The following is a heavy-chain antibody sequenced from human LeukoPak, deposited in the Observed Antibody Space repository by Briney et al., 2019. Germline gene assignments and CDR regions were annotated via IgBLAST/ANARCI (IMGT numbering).Heavy chain of an antibody. CDR1: GFTFSGYG. V-gene: IGHV3-64*01. Sequence: GGSLRLSCAASGFTFSGYGMHWVRQAPGKGLEYVSGIRSNGGSTYYANSVKGRFTISRDNSKNTLYLKMASLRIDDMAVYYCTRGGEAAGDYWGQGALVTVSS. D-gene: IGHD6-13*01. CDR3: TRGGEAAGDY. CDR2: IRSNGGST. J-gene: IGHJ4*02.